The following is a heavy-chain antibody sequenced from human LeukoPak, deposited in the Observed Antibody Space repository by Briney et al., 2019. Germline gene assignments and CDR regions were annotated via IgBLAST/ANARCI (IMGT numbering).Heavy chain of an antibody. J-gene: IGHJ4*02. D-gene: IGHD3-10*01. CDR1: GYSLTELS. V-gene: IGHV1-24*01. Sequence: ASAKVSCTVSGYSLTELSMHCVRQAPGKRHEWMWGFDPEDGETIYAQKLKGRVTMTEDTSTATAYMELSSLRSEDTAVYYCATPIVRGVVIFDYWGQGTLVTVSS. CDR3: ATPIVRGVVIFDY. CDR2: FDPEDGET.